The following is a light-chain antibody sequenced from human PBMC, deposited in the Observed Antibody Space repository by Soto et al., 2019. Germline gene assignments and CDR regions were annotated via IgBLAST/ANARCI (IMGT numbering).Light chain of an antibody. V-gene: IGKV3-20*01. J-gene: IGKJ2*01. CDR1: QSVSSSY. CDR3: QHYFNWPYT. Sequence: DIVLTQSPGTLSLSPGERAALSCRASQSVSSSYLAWYQQKPGQAPRLLIYGASNRATGIADRFSGSGSGTDFTLTISRLQSEDFALYYCQHYFNWPYTFGQGTKVDIK. CDR2: GAS.